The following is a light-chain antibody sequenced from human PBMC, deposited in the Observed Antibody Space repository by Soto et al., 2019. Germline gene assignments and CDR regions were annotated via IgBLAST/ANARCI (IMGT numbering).Light chain of an antibody. V-gene: IGLV2-14*01. CDR1: SNDIGGYNF. CDR3: SSYTSSSTFV. CDR2: DVS. J-gene: IGLJ2*01. Sequence: QSALTQPASVAGSPGQSITIPCNGTSNDIGGYNFVSWFQQHPGKAPKLLIYDVSNRPSGVSNRFSGSKSGNTASLTISGLQAEDEADYYCSSYTSSSTFVFGGGTQLTVL.